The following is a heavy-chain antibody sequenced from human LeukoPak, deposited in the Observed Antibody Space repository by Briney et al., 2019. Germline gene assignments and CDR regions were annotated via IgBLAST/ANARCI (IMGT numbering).Heavy chain of an antibody. J-gene: IGHJ6*03. CDR2: IRYDGSNK. CDR1: GFTFGSYG. Sequence: QPGGSLRLSCAASGFTFGSYGMHWVRQAPGKGLEWVAFIRYDGSNKYYADSVKGRFTISRDNSKNTLYLQMNSLRAEDTAVYYCAKAPYCSGGSCFYYYYMDVWGKGTTVTVSS. CDR3: AKAPYCSGGSCFYYYYMDV. D-gene: IGHD2-15*01. V-gene: IGHV3-30*02.